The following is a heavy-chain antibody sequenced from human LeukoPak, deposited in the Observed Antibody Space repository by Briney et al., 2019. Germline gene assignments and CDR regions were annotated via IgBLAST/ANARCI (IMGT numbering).Heavy chain of an antibody. CDR1: GFTFSDYY. J-gene: IGHJ6*03. CDR3: ARDRVVTMVHGLWEFMDV. Sequence: NPGGSLRLSCAASGFTFSDYYMSWIRQAPGKGLEWVSYISSSGSTIYYADSVKGRFTISRDNAKNSLYLQMNSLRAEDTAVYYCARDRVVTMVHGLWEFMDVWGKGTTVTVSS. V-gene: IGHV3-11*01. D-gene: IGHD3-10*01. CDR2: ISSSGSTI.